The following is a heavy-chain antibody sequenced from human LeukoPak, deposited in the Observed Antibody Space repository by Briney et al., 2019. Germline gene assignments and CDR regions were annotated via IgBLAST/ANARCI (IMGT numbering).Heavy chain of an antibody. J-gene: IGHJ4*02. CDR2: INPSVGGT. CDR3: ARHGSGRYYPAEGRVDY. CDR1: GYGFASYY. Sequence: ASVKVSCKAFGYGFASYYIHWVRQAPGQGLEWMGIINPSVGGTTYARKFQGRVTMTRDTSTSTVYMELSSLRSEDTAIYYCARHGSGRYYPAEGRVDYWGQGTLVTVSS. D-gene: IGHD3-10*01. V-gene: IGHV1-46*03.